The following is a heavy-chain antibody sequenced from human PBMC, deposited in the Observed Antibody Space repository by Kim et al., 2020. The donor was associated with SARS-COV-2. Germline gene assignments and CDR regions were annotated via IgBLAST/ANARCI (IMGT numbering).Heavy chain of an antibody. V-gene: IGHV4-34*01. CDR3: ARRIIAAADP. Sequence: SETLSLTCAVYGGSFSGYYWSWIRQPPGKGLEWIGEINHSGSTNYNPSLKSRVTISVDTSKNQFSLKLSSVTAADTAVYYCARRIIAAADPWGQGTLVTVSS. D-gene: IGHD6-13*01. J-gene: IGHJ5*02. CDR2: INHSGST. CDR1: GGSFSGYY.